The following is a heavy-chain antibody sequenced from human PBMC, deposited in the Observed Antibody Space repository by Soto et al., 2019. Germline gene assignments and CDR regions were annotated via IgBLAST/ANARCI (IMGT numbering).Heavy chain of an antibody. Sequence: QLQLQESGSGLVKPSQTLSLTCAVSGGSISSGDYSWSWIRQPPGKGLEWIGYIYHSGSTSYSPSLKSRVTISIDCSKNQCSLKLSSVTAADTAVYYCAREVDYWGQGTLVTVSS. V-gene: IGHV4-30-2*01. CDR1: GGSISSGDYS. CDR2: IYHSGST. J-gene: IGHJ4*02. CDR3: AREVDY.